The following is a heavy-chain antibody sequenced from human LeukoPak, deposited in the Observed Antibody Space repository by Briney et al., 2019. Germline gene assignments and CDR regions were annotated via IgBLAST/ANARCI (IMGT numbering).Heavy chain of an antibody. CDR2: IYTSGST. Sequence: SETLSLTCTVSGGSISSYYWGWIRQPAGKGLEWIGRIYTSGSTNYNPPLKSRVTMSVDTSKNQFSLKLSSVTAADTAVYYCARELGSIAVAGLNWFDPWGQGTLVTVSS. D-gene: IGHD6-19*01. J-gene: IGHJ5*02. V-gene: IGHV4-4*07. CDR3: ARELGSIAVAGLNWFDP. CDR1: GGSISSYY.